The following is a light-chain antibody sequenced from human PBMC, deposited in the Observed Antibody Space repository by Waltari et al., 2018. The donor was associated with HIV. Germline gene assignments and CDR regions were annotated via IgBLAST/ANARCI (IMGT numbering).Light chain of an antibody. CDR2: AAS. J-gene: IGKJ1*01. V-gene: IGKV1-39*01. Sequence: DIKMTQSPSSLSASVGDRVTITCRASQSISDYLNWYQQKPGKAPNLLIYAASSLQSGVPSRFSGSGSGTDFTLTISSLQPEDFATYYCQQTYSTPWTFGQGTKVEIK. CDR1: QSISDY. CDR3: QQTYSTPWT.